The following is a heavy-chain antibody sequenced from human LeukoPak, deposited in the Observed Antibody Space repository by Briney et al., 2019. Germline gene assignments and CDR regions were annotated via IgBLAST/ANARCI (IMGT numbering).Heavy chain of an antibody. CDR3: AKAASSSWPSYYYGMDV. V-gene: IGHV3-23*01. Sequence: GGSLRLSCAVYGFTFSNYWMSWVRQAPGKGLEWVSLLTGSGGNTYYADSVKGRFTISKDNSKNTVYLQMSSLRVDDTAVYYCAKAASSSWPSYYYGMDVWGQGTTVTVSS. J-gene: IGHJ6*02. CDR2: LTGSGGNT. D-gene: IGHD6-13*01. CDR1: GFTFSNYW.